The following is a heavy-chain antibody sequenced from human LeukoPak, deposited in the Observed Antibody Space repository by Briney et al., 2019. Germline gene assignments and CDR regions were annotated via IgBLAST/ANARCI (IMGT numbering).Heavy chain of an antibody. J-gene: IGHJ4*02. CDR3: ARGSRTVTTFLIDY. CDR2: INHSGST. Sequence: SETLSLTCAVCGGSFSGYYWSWIRQPPGKGLEWIGEINHSGSTNYNPSLKSRVTISVDTSKNQFSLKLSSVTAADTAVYYCARGSRTVTTFLIDYWGQGTLVTVSS. V-gene: IGHV4-34*01. D-gene: IGHD4-17*01. CDR1: GGSFSGYY.